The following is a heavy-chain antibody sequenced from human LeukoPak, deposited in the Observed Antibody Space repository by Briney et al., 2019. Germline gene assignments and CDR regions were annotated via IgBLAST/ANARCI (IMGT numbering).Heavy chain of an antibody. CDR2: INPNSGGT. Sequence: GASVKVSCKXSGYTFTGYYMHRVRQAPGQGLERMGWINPNSGGTNYALKFQGRVTMTRDTSISTAYMELSRLRSDDTAVYYCARSNRIVVVPAAMSYWGQGTLVTVSS. D-gene: IGHD2-2*01. J-gene: IGHJ4*02. V-gene: IGHV1-2*02. CDR3: ARSNRIVVVPAAMSY. CDR1: GYTFTGYY.